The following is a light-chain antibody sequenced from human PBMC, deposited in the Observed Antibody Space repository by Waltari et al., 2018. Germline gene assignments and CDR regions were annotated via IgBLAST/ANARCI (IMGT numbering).Light chain of an antibody. J-gene: IGKJ1*01. Sequence: EIVLTQSPGTLSLSPGERATLSCRASQSLSSSYLAWYQVKPGQAPRRVLYDASRRPTGIPDRFSGSGSGTDFTLTISSLEPEDFAVYYCQQYVSPPQTFGQGTRVEFK. CDR1: QSLSSSY. V-gene: IGKV3-20*01. CDR2: DAS. CDR3: QQYVSPPQT.